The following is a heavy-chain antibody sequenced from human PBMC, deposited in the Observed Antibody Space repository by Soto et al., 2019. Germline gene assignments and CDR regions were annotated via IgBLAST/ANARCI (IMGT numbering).Heavy chain of an antibody. CDR1: GFSFSDYG. J-gene: IGHJ1*01. V-gene: IGHV3-23*01. CDR3: AKDLYSSYCLDNKCSPS. Sequence: DVQLLESGGGLVQPGGSLRLSCAASGFSFSDYGMSWVRQAPGKGLEWLSLISPSGGTRVYAASVEGRFTVSRDDSKNTMFLQMNNLRDDDTAIYYCAKDLYSSYCLDNKCSPSWGQGALVTVSS. CDR2: ISPSGGTR. D-gene: IGHD3-10*02.